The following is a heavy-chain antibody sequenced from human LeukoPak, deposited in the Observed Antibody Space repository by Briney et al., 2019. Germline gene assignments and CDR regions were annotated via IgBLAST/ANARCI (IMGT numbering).Heavy chain of an antibody. Sequence: PGGSLRLSCAASGFTFSSYWMHWVRHAPGKGLVWVSRINSDGSSTSYADSVKGRFTISRDNAKNTLYLQMNSLRAEDTAVYYCARDPSSTIEVDYWGQGTLVTVSS. V-gene: IGHV3-74*01. D-gene: IGHD6-13*01. CDR3: ARDPSSTIEVDY. CDR1: GFTFSSYW. CDR2: INSDGSST. J-gene: IGHJ4*02.